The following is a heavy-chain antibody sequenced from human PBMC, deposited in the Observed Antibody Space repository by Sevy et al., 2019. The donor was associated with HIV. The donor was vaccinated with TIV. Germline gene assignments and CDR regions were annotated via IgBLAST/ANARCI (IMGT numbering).Heavy chain of an antibody. V-gene: IGHV3-33*01. CDR3: VRDPRMYGDYLLAYFDY. Sequence: GGSLRLSCAGSGFTPSTYGMHWVRQAPGKGLEWVAVIGYDGNNKYYADSVKGRFTISRDNSKNTLFLQMDSLRAEDTAVYYCVRDPRMYGDYLLAYFDYWGQGALVTVSS. CDR1: GFTPSTYG. D-gene: IGHD2-8*01. J-gene: IGHJ4*02. CDR2: IGYDGNNK.